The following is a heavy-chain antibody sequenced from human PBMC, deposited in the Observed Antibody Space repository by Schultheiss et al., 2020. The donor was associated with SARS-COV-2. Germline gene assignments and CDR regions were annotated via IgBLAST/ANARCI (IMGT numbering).Heavy chain of an antibody. D-gene: IGHD2-2*01. CDR3: ARYSSTSQAVDY. V-gene: IGHV3-33*08. Sequence: GGSLRLSCAASGFTFSDYGMHWVRQAPGEGLEWVGIIWYDGSNKYYADSVKGRFTISRDNSKNTLYLQMNSLRAEDTAVYYCARYSSTSQAVDYWGQGTLVTVSS. CDR2: IWYDGSNK. CDR1: GFTFSDYG. J-gene: IGHJ4*02.